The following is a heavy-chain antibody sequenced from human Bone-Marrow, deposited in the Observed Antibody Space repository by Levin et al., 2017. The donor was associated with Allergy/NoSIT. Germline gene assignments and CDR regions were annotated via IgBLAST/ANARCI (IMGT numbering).Heavy chain of an antibody. CDR1: GGTFSSYA. J-gene: IGHJ3*02. CDR3: ASCVVSRWLQLLAFDI. CDR2: IIPIFGTA. V-gene: IGHV1-69*13. Sequence: SVKVSCKASGGTFSSYAISWVRQAPGQGLEWMGGIIPIFGTANYAQKFQGRVTITADESTSTAYMELSSLRSEDTAVYYCASCVVSRWLQLLAFDIWGQGTMVTVSS. D-gene: IGHD5-24*01.